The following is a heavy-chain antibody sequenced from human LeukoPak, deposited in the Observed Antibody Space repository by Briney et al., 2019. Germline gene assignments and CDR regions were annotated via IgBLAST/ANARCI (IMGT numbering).Heavy chain of an antibody. V-gene: IGHV3-21*04. CDR1: GFTFSSYS. D-gene: IGHD3-16*01. CDR2: ISSSSSYI. Sequence: PGGSLRLSCAASGFTFSSYSMNWVRQAPGKGLEWVSSISSSSSYIYYADSVKGRFTISRDNSKNTLYLQMNSLRAEETAVYYCAKGGGQTFDYWGQGTLVTVSS. CDR3: AKGGGQTFDY. J-gene: IGHJ4*02.